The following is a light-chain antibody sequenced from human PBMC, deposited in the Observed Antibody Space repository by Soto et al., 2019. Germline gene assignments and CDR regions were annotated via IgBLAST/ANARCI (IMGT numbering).Light chain of an antibody. V-gene: IGKV1-5*03. CDR2: KAS. CDR3: QHYNSYSEA. J-gene: IGKJ1*01. CDR1: QTISSW. Sequence: DIQMTQSPSTLFGSVGDRVTITCRASQTISSWLAWYQQKPGKAPKLLIYKASTLKSGVPSRFSGSGSGTEFTLTISSLQPVDFATYYCQHYNSYSEAFGQGTKVDIK.